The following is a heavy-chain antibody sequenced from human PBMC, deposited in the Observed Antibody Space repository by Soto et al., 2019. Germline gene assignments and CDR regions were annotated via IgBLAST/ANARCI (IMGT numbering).Heavy chain of an antibody. CDR2: IYYSGST. J-gene: IGHJ6*02. V-gene: IGHV4-39*01. CDR1: GGSISSSSYY. Sequence: KPSETLSLTCTVSGGSISSSSYYWGWIRQPPGKGLEWIGSIYYSGSTYYNPSLKSRVTISVDTSKNQFSLKLSSVTAADTAVYYCARGYCSGGSCYSPGYYYYGMDVWGQGTTVTVSS. CDR3: ARGYCSGGSCYSPGYYYYGMDV. D-gene: IGHD2-15*01.